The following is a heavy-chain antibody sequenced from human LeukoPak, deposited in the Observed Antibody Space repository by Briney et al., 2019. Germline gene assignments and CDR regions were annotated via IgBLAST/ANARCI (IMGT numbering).Heavy chain of an antibody. D-gene: IGHD3-16*02. V-gene: IGHV4-39*01. CDR2: IYDSGST. CDR1: GGSISSSSYY. J-gene: IGHJ4*01. Sequence: SETLSLTCTVSGGSISSSSYYWGWIRQPPGKGLEWIGSIYDSGSTYYNPSLKSRVTISVDTSKNQFSLKLSSVTAADTAVYLCAGHLGVIDDDWGHRTPVSAAS. CDR3: AGHLGVIDDD.